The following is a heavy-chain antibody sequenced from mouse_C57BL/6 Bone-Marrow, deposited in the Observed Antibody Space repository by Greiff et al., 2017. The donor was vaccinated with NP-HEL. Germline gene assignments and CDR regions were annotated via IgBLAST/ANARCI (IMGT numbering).Heavy chain of an antibody. D-gene: IGHD1-1*01. CDR1: GYTFTSYW. CDR3: ARGRGVAPFDY. CDR2: IYPGSGST. Sequence: QVQLKQPGAELVKPGASVKMSCKASGYTFTSYWITWVKQRPGQGLEWIGDIYPGSGSTNYNEKFKSKATLTVDTSSITAYMQLSSLTSEDSSVYYCARGRGVAPFDYWGQGTTLTVSS. J-gene: IGHJ2*01. V-gene: IGHV1-55*01.